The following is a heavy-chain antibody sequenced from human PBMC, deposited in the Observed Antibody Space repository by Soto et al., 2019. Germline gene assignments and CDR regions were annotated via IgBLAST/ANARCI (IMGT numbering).Heavy chain of an antibody. CDR2: FYYSGST. J-gene: IGHJ6*02. Sequence: SETLSLTCTVSGGSISSSSYSWGWIRQPPGKGPEWIGTFYYSGSTYYNPSLNSRVTISVDTTKNQFFLKLNSVTAADTAVYYCARLHGYCIDGKCAGHYALAVWGRGTTVTVSS. D-gene: IGHD2-15*01. V-gene: IGHV4-39*01. CDR3: ARLHGYCIDGKCAGHYALAV. CDR1: GGSISSSSYS.